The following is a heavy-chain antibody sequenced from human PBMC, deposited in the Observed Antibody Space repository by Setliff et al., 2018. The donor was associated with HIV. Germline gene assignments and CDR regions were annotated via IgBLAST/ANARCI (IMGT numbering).Heavy chain of an antibody. J-gene: IGHJ4*02. CDR3: TTNFYNFWSGYYDYFDF. V-gene: IGHV3-49*04. Sequence: GGSLRLSCTTAGFTFSEYAINWVRQAPGKGLEWVGFIRSKNYGETTESAASVKDRFTFSRDDSKSIAYLQVSSLKTEDTAIYYCTTNFYNFWSGYYDYFDFWGQGALVTVSS. CDR2: IRSKNYGETT. D-gene: IGHD3-3*01. CDR1: GFTFSEYA.